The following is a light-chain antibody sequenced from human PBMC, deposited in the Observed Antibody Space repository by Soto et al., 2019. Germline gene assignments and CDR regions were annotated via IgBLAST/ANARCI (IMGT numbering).Light chain of an antibody. CDR1: NIASKN. CDR3: QVWDSSTAV. CDR2: RDN. V-gene: IGLV3-9*01. J-gene: IGLJ3*02. Sequence: SYELTQPLSVSVALGQTARITCGGNNIASKNVHWYQQKPGQAPVLVIYRDNNRPSGIPERFSGSNSGNTATLTISRAQAGDEAVYYCQVWDSSTAVFGGGTKLTVL.